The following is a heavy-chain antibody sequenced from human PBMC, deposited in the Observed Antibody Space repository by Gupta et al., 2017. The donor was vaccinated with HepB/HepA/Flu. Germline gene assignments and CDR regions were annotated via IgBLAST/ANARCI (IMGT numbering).Heavy chain of an antibody. J-gene: IGHJ2*01. V-gene: IGHV4-39*01. CDR2: IYYSGST. Sequence: QLQLQESGPGLVKPSETLSLTCTVSGGSISSSSYYWGWIRQPPGKGLEWIGSIYYSGSTYYNPSLKSRVTISVDTSKNQFSLKLSSVTAADTAVYYCARIQDIVVVPAASMRQRYFDLWGRGTLVTVSS. D-gene: IGHD2-2*01. CDR1: GGSISSSSYY. CDR3: ARIQDIVVVPAASMRQRYFDL.